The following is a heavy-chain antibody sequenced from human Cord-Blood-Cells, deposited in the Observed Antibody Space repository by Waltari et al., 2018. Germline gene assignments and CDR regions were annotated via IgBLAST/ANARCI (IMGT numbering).Heavy chain of an antibody. CDR1: RFTFSNAW. V-gene: IGHV3-15*01. D-gene: IGHD4-17*01. CDR3: TTDIGDYAPDAFDI. CDR2: IKSKTDGGTT. Sequence: EVQLVESGGGLVKPGGFLRLSCAASRFTFSNAWLSCVRQAPGKGLEWVGRIKSKTDGGTTDYAAPVKGRFTISRDDSKNTLYLQMNSLKTEDTAVYYCTTDIGDYAPDAFDIWGQGTMVTVSS. J-gene: IGHJ3*02.